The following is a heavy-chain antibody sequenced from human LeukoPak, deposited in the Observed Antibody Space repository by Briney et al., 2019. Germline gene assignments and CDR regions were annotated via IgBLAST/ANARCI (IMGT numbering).Heavy chain of an antibody. CDR1: GGTFSSNA. CDR2: VIPILGIA. J-gene: IGHJ3*02. Sequence: ASVKVSCKASGGTFSSNAISWVRQAPGQGLEWMGRVIPILGIANYAQKFQGRVTITADKSTSTAYMELSSLRSEDTAVYYCARLKLGYDSRAGAFDIWGQGTMVTVSS. CDR3: ARLKLGYDSRAGAFDI. D-gene: IGHD3-22*01. V-gene: IGHV1-69*04.